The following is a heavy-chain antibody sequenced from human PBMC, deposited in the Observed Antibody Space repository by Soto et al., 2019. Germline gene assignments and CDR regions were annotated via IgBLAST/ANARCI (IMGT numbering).Heavy chain of an antibody. CDR1: GYTFSTSG. CDR3: ARAGAAPYYYYGMDV. Sequence: QVQLVQSGAEVRKPGASVKVSCKASGYTFSTSGMSWLRQAPGQGLEWMGWISTYNGDTNDAPKFQDRVTMTSDTSTSTVSMELRRLRSDDTAVYYCARAGAAPYYYYGMDVWGQGTRVTVSS. CDR2: ISTYNGDT. J-gene: IGHJ6*02. D-gene: IGHD2-15*01. V-gene: IGHV1-18*01.